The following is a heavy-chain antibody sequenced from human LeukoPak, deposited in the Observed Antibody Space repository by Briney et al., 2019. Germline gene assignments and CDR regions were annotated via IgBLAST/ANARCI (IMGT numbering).Heavy chain of an antibody. CDR2: INHSGST. V-gene: IGHV4-34*01. CDR1: GGSFSGYY. J-gene: IGHJ6*03. Sequence: SETLSLTCAVYGGSFSGYYWSWIRQPPGKGLEWIGEINHSGSTNYNPSLKSRVTISVDTSKNQFSLKLSSVTAADTAVYYCARRSIYGSGSYYYYYYYMDAWGKGTTVTVSS. CDR3: ARRSIYGSGSYYYYYYYMDA. D-gene: IGHD3-10*01.